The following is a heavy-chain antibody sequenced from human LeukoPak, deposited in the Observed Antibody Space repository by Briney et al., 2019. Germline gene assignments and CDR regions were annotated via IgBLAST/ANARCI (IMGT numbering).Heavy chain of an antibody. V-gene: IGHV3-48*03. Sequence: GGSLRLSCAASGFTFISYEMNWVRQAPGKGLEWVSYISSSGTTIHYADSVKGRFTISRDNAKNSLYLQMNSLRAEDTAVYYCAKDGYDSSGYYYTYYYGMDVWGQGTTVTVSS. CDR2: ISSSGTTI. J-gene: IGHJ6*02. D-gene: IGHD3-22*01. CDR3: AKDGYDSSGYYYTYYYGMDV. CDR1: GFTFISYE.